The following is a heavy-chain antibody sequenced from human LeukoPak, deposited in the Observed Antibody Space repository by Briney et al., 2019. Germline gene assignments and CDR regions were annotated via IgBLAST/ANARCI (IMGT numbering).Heavy chain of an antibody. CDR1: GGSISRSTYY. Sequence: SETLSLTCSVSGGSISRSTYYWGWIRQPPGKGLEWIATINYSGTTHYIPSLNSRVTISLDTSKNQFSLKLRSVTAADTAVYYCARQEYCGGDCFEDNWGQGTLVTVSS. CDR2: INYSGTT. V-gene: IGHV4-39*01. CDR3: ARQEYCGGDCFEDN. D-gene: IGHD2-21*02. J-gene: IGHJ4*02.